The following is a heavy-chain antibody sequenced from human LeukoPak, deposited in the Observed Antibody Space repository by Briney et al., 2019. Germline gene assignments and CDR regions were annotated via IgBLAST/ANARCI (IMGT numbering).Heavy chain of an antibody. CDR1: GYTFTKYP. CDR3: ARDLFDGSYQFDY. J-gene: IGHJ4*02. V-gene: IGHV7-4-1*02. CDR2: INTNTGGP. Sequence: ASVKVSCRASGYTFTKYPINWVRQTPGQGLQWMGWINTNTGGPTYARGDTGRFVFSLDTSVSTAYLHISSLKTEDTAVYYCARDLFDGSYQFDYWGQGTPVTVSS. D-gene: IGHD3-10*01.